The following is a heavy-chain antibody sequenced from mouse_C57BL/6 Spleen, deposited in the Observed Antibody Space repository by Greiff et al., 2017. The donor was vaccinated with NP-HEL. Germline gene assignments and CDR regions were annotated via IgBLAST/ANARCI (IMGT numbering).Heavy chain of an antibody. Sequence: EVQGVESGGDSVKPGGSLKLSCAASGFTFSSYGMSWVRQTPDKRLEWVATISSGGSYTSYPDSVKGRFTISRDNAKNTLYLQMSSLKSEDTAMYYCARQGYYYGSSYFDYWGQGTTLTVSS. V-gene: IGHV5-6*01. CDR1: GFTFSSYG. J-gene: IGHJ2*01. CDR2: ISSGGSYT. D-gene: IGHD1-1*01. CDR3: ARQGYYYGSSYFDY.